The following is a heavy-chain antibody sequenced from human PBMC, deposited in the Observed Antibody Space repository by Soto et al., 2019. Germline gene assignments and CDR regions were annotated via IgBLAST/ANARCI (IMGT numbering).Heavy chain of an antibody. Sequence: QVHLVQSGAEVKKPGASVTVSCKGSGYAFTTYGITWVRQAPGQGLAGMGWISAHNGNTNYAQKLQGRVTVTRDTCTSTAYLELRSLRSDYTAVYYCARGRYGDYWGQGARVTVSS. D-gene: IGHD1-1*01. CDR2: ISAHNGNT. CDR3: ARGRYGDY. CDR1: GYAFTTYG. V-gene: IGHV1-18*01. J-gene: IGHJ4*02.